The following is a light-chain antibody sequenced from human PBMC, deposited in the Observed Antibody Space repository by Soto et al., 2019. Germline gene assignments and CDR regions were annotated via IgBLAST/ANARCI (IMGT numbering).Light chain of an antibody. CDR1: SSDVGGYNY. CDR2: DVS. V-gene: IGLV2-14*01. CDR3: SSYTSSSTLKV. J-gene: IGLJ1*01. Sequence: QSAMTQPASVSGSPVQSITISCTGTSSDVGGYNYVSWYQQHPGKAPKLMIYDVSNRPSGVSNRFPGSKSGNTASLTISGLQAEDEADYYCSSYTSSSTLKVFGTGT.